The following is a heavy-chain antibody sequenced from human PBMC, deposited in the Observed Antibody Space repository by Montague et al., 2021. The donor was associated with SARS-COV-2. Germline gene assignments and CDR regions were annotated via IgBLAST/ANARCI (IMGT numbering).Heavy chain of an antibody. J-gene: IGHJ3*02. Sequence: SLRLSCAASGFTFSSYAMHWVRQAPGKGLEWVAVISYDGSNKYYADSVKGRFTISRDNSKNTLYLQMNSPRAEDTAVYYCARELPGAPFIWGQGTMVTVSS. V-gene: IGHV3-30*04. CDR2: ISYDGSNK. D-gene: IGHD1-26*01. CDR1: GFTFSSYA. CDR3: ARELPGAPFI.